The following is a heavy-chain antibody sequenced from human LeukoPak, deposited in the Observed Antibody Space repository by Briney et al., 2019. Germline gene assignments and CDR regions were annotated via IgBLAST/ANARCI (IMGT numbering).Heavy chain of an antibody. CDR3: ARVCPYCSGGSWYAFDI. V-gene: IGHV4-39*01. D-gene: IGHD2-15*01. CDR1: GGSISSSTYY. CDR2: VYYSGST. Sequence: PSETLSLTCTVSGGSISSSTYYWDWIRQPPGKGLEWIGSVYYSGSTFYNPSLKTRVTISVDTSKNQFSLKLISVTAADTAVYYCARVCPYCSGGSWYAFDIWGQGTTVTVSS. J-gene: IGHJ3*02.